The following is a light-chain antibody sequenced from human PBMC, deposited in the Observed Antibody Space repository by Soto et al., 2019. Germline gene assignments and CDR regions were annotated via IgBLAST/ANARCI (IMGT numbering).Light chain of an antibody. J-gene: IGKJ3*01. CDR3: QHYNKWPLT. Sequence: IQTTQSPASLSAPPGASPTLSCRASQSVSSNLAWYQQKPGQAPRSLIYGASTRATGTPARFSGSGSGTEFTLTINSLQSEDFAVYYCQHYNKWPLTFGPGTKVD. V-gene: IGKV3-15*01. CDR2: GAS. CDR1: QSVSSN.